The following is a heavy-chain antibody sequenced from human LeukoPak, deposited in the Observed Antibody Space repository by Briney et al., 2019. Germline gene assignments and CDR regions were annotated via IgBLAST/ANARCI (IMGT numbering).Heavy chain of an antibody. V-gene: IGHV3-53*01. CDR2: IYSGGST. CDR1: GFTVSSNY. D-gene: IGHD3-3*01. CDR3: ARRYYDFWSGPYGMDV. J-gene: IGHJ6*02. Sequence: GGSLRLSCAASGFTVSSNYMSWVRQAPGKGLEWVSVIYSGGSTYYADSVKGRFTISRDNSKNTLYLQMNSLRAEDTAVYYCARRYYDFWSGPYGMDVWGQGTTVTVSS.